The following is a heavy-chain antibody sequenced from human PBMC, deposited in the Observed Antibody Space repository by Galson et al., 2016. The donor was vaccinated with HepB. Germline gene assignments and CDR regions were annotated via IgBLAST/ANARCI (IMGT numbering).Heavy chain of an antibody. CDR2: ISGSGDTR. CDR3: AKLTWGGADNDLWSHHSAGDFLLFS. Sequence: SLRLSCAASGFTFYNYAMTWVRLPPGKGLEWVSGISGSGDTRWYADSVKGRFTISRDNSRNKVYLHMNNLSAEDTAIYYCAKLTWGGADNDLWSHHSAGDFLLFSWGQGTPVTVSS. CDR1: GFTFYNYA. V-gene: IGHV3-23*01. J-gene: IGHJ5*02. D-gene: IGHD3-3*01.